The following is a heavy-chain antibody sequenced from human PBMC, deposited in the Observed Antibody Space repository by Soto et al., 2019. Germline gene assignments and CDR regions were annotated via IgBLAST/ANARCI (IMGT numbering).Heavy chain of an antibody. CDR1: GGTFSNYA. CDR2: IIPIFGTT. J-gene: IGHJ5*02. V-gene: IGHV1-69*15. D-gene: IGHD2-15*01. Sequence: QVQLVQSGAEVKKPGSSVKVSCKASGGTFSNYAITWVRQAPGQGLEWVGRIIPIFGTTNVAQTFQGRVTLTADESTTQDNMGLTGPRSLDTAVYYCAIDGGADACLGNSLDPWGQGTLVTVSS. CDR3: AIDGGADACLGNSLDP.